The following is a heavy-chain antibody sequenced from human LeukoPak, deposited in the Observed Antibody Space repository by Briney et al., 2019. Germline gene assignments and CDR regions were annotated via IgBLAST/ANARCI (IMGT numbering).Heavy chain of an antibody. CDR3: AKVPAGNKVEY. Sequence: PGGSLRLSCAASGVTFTNYAMTWVRQAPGKGLEWVSGISISGGSTDYADSVKGRFTISRDNSKNTLYLQMNSLRAKDTAVYYCAKVPAGNKVEYWGQGTLVTVSS. V-gene: IGHV3-23*01. CDR1: GVTFTNYA. D-gene: IGHD6-19*01. J-gene: IGHJ4*02. CDR2: ISISGGST.